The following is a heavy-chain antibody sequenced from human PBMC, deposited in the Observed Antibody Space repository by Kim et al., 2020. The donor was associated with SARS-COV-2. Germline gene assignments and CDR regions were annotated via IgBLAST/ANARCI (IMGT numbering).Heavy chain of an antibody. Sequence: SLNGRAPLSVDTSKNQFSLKLSSVTAADTAVYYCARDNPDYGDYDWYFDLWGRGTLVTVSS. CDR3: ARDNPDYGDYDWYFDL. J-gene: IGHJ2*01. V-gene: IGHV4-34*04. D-gene: IGHD4-17*01.